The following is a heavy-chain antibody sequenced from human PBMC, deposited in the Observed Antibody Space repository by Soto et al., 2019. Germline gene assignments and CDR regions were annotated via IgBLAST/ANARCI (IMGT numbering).Heavy chain of an antibody. CDR3: SREGRASY. J-gene: IGHJ4*02. CDR1: GGTFSSYA. V-gene: IGHV1-69*01. Sequence: QVQLVQSGAEVKKPGSSVKVSCKASGGTFSSYAISWVRQAPGQGLEWMGGIIPIFGTANYAQKFQGRVTNNPDESTGHGLLGAGSLRSEDTGVDLLSREGRASYLGQGTLVTVSS. CDR2: IIPIFGTA.